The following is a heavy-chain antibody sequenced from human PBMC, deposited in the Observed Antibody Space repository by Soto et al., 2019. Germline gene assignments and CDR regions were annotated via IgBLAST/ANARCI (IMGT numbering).Heavy chain of an antibody. CDR2: IYYSGST. CDR1: GGSISSYY. Sequence: SETLSLTCTVSGGSISSYYWSWIRQPPGKGLEWIGYIYYSGSTNYNPSLKSRVTISVDTSKNQFSLKLSSVTAADTAVYYCARHRAGAVAGGYYYYYMDVWGKGTTVTVSS. CDR3: ARHRAGAVAGGYYYYYMDV. V-gene: IGHV4-59*08. J-gene: IGHJ6*03. D-gene: IGHD6-19*01.